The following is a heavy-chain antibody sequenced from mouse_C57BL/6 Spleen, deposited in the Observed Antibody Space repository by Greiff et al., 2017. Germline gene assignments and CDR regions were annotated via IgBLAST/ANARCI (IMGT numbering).Heavy chain of an antibody. CDR1: GYTFTDYS. CDR3: ARNYLPYSNTRFDY. J-gene: IGHJ2*01. CDR2: INPYNGGP. V-gene: IGHV1-19*01. Sequence: VQLQQSGPVLVKPGASVKMSCKASGYTFTDYSMNWVKQSHGKSLEWIGVINPYNGGPSYNQKLKGKATLPVYQSSSTAYMQLNSLTSEDSAVYYCARNYLPYSNTRFDYWGQGTTLTVSS. D-gene: IGHD2-5*01.